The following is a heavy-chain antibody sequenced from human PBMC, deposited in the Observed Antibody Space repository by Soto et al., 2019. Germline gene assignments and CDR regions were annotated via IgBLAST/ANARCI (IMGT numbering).Heavy chain of an antibody. CDR3: ARRYGTAFDI. J-gene: IGHJ3*02. CDR2: IYPGDSDT. Sequence: EVQLVQAGAKVKKPGESLKISCKDSGYSFSNYWIAWVRQMPGKGLEWMGIIYPGDSDTRYSPSFQGQVTISADKSIITAYLQWSSLKASDTAMYYCARRYGTAFDIWGHGTMVTVSS. V-gene: IGHV5-51*01. CDR1: GYSFSNYW. D-gene: IGHD3-16*01.